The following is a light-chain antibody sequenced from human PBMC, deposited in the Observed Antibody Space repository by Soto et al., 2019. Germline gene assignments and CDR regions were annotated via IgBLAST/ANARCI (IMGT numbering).Light chain of an antibody. CDR3: QQYNDWPTIT. CDR2: GGS. V-gene: IGKV3-15*01. CDR1: KSVRSD. J-gene: IGKJ5*01. Sequence: EIVMTQSPATLSVPPGDSATFSCRASKSVRSDLAWYQQKPGQAPRLLIYGGSIRAPDIPDRFSGSGSGTEFPLTISTLHSEDFAVYYCQQYNDWPTITFGQGTRLEIK.